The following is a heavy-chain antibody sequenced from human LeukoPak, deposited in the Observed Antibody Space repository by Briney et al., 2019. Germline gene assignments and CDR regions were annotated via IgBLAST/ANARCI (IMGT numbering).Heavy chain of an antibody. D-gene: IGHD3-10*01. V-gene: IGHV3-48*01. CDR3: ARAVGHGSGSPRMDV. J-gene: IGHJ6*04. Sequence: GGSLRLSCAVSGFTFSTHSMNWVRQAPGKGLEWVSYIISSSNTIYYADFVKGRFTISRDNAKNSLYLQMNSLRAEGTAVYYCARAVGHGSGSPRMDVWGKGTTVTVSS. CDR1: GFTFSTHS. CDR2: IISSSNTI.